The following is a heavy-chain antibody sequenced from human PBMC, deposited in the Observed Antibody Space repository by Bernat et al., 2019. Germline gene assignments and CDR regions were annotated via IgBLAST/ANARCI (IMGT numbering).Heavy chain of an antibody. D-gene: IGHD6-13*01. Sequence: QLQLQESGPGLVKPSETLSLTCTVSGGSISSSSYYWGWIRQPPGKGLEWIGSIYYSGSTYYNPSLKSRVTISVDTSKNQFSLKLSSVTAADTAVYYCARATIAAAGTGDAFDIWGQGTMVTVSS. CDR3: ARATIAAAGTGDAFDI. V-gene: IGHV4-39*01. J-gene: IGHJ3*02. CDR1: GGSISSSSYY. CDR2: IYYSGST.